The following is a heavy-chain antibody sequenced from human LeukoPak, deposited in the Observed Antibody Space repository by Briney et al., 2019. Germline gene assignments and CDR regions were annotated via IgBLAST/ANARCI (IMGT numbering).Heavy chain of an antibody. CDR2: INPSGGST. CDR3: ARSGRGTYYYFDL. Sequence: ASVKVSCKASGYTFTSYYMHWVRQAPGQGLEWMGIINPSGGSTSYAQKFQGRVTMTRDTSTSTVYMEVRSLRSDDTAVYYCARSGRGTYYYFDLWGQGTLVTVSS. D-gene: IGHD1-26*01. J-gene: IGHJ4*02. V-gene: IGHV1-46*01. CDR1: GYTFTSYY.